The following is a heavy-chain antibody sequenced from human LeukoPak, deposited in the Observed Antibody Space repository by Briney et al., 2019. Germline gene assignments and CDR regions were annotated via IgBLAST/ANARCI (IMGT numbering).Heavy chain of an antibody. J-gene: IGHJ6*04. CDR2: ISSDGSIK. Sequence: GGSLRLSCAASGFTFSSYAMHWVRQAPGKGLKWVTVISSDGSIKYYADSVKGRFTISKDNAKNSLYLQMNSLRAEDTAVYYCAELGITMIGGIWGKGTTVTISS. V-gene: IGHV3-30*04. CDR1: GFTFSSYA. CDR3: AELGITMIGGI. D-gene: IGHD3-10*02.